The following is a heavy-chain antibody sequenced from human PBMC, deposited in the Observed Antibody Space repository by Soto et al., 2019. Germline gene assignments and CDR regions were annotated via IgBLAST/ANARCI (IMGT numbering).Heavy chain of an antibody. Sequence: QVQLVESGGGVVQPGRSLRLSCAASGFTFSSYAMHWVRQAPGKGLEWVAVISYDGSNNYYADSVKGRFTISRDNSKNTLYLQMNRLRAEDTAVYYCARMASFYCSGGSCYPAYGMDVWGQGTTVTVSS. J-gene: IGHJ6*02. CDR2: ISYDGSNN. CDR3: ARMASFYCSGGSCYPAYGMDV. CDR1: GFTFSSYA. D-gene: IGHD2-15*01. V-gene: IGHV3-30-3*01.